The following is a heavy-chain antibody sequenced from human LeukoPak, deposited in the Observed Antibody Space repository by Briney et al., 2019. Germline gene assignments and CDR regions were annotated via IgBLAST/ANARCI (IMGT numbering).Heavy chain of an antibody. J-gene: IGHJ6*03. V-gene: IGHV3-30*02. CDR3: ATEGPLVVAAAMGGYYYYYYMDV. D-gene: IGHD2-2*01. CDR2: MPYDGSNK. CDR1: GFTFSSHG. Sequence: GGSLRLSCAASGFTFSSHGMHWVRQAPGKGLEWVSFMPYDGSNKYYADSAKGRFTISRDNSKNTLYLQMNSLRAEDTAVYYCATEGPLVVAAAMGGYYYYYYMDVWGKGTTVTIS.